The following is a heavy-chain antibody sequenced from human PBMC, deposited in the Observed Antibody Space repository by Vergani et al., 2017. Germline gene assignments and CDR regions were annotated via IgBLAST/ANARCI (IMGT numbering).Heavy chain of an antibody. D-gene: IGHD2-8*01. CDR2: IGSSGPYI. CDR3: ARDCTSGGCPDNYGMDV. Sequence: EVQLVESGGGLVKPGGSLRLSCAASGFTFSDFSMSWVRQAPGKGLEWVAFIGSSGPYINYADPVKGRFIISRDNTNNSLFLQLRSLRAEDAAVYYCARDCTSGGCPDNYGMDVWGQGATVTVSS. J-gene: IGHJ6*02. V-gene: IGHV3-21*06. CDR1: GFTFSDFS.